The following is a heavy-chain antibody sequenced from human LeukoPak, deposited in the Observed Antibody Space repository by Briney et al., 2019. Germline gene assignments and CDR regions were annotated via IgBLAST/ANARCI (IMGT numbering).Heavy chain of an antibody. CDR2: ISYDGSNK. Sequence: PGRSLRLSCAASGFTFSSYGMHWVRQAPGKGLEWVAVISYDGSNKYQADSVKGRFTVSRDNSRNTLYLQMNSLRAEDTAVYFCAKSGSWLAGWADYWGQGTLVTVSS. V-gene: IGHV3-30*18. J-gene: IGHJ4*02. D-gene: IGHD3-22*01. CDR3: AKSGSWLAGWADY. CDR1: GFTFSSYG.